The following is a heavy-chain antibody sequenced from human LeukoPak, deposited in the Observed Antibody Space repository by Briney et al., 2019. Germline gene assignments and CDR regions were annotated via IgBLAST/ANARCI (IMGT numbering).Heavy chain of an antibody. CDR2: ISYDGSNK. Sequence: PGGSLRLSCAASGFTFSSYGMHWVRQAPGKGLEWVAVISYDGSNKYYADSVKGRFTISRDNSKNTLYLQMNSLRAEDTAVYYCAKDRLRGAYFDYWGQGTLATVSS. J-gene: IGHJ4*02. D-gene: IGHD5-12*01. V-gene: IGHV3-30*18. CDR3: AKDRLRGAYFDY. CDR1: GFTFSSYG.